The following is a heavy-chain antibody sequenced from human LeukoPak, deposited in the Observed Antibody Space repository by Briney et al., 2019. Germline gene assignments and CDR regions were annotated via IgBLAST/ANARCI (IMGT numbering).Heavy chain of an antibody. CDR1: GYTFTSYA. D-gene: IGHD2-15*01. V-gene: IGHV7-4-1*02. Sequence: ASVKVSCKASGYTFTSYAMNWVRQAPGQGLEWMGWINTNTGNPTYAQGFTGRFVFSLDTSVSTAYLQISSLKAEDTAVYYCARDLLFDTEGYCSGGSCRGDWGQGTLVTVSS. CDR2: INTNTGNP. J-gene: IGHJ4*02. CDR3: ARDLLFDTEGYCSGGSCRGD.